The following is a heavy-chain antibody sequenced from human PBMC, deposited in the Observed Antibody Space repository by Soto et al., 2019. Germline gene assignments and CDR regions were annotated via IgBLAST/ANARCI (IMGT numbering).Heavy chain of an antibody. V-gene: IGHV5-51*01. CDR2: IYPGDSDT. CDR1: GYSFTSYW. J-gene: IGHJ6*03. Sequence: PGESLKISCKGSGYSFTSYWIGWVRQMPGKGLEWMGIIYPGDSDTRYSPSFQGQVTISADKSISTAYLQWSSLKASDTAMYYCARLDTVRMVYYYMDVWGKGATVTVSS. CDR3: ARLDTVRMVYYYMDV. D-gene: IGHD3-10*01.